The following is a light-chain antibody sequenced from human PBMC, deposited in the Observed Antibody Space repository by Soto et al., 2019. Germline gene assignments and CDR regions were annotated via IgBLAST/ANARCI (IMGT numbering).Light chain of an antibody. CDR1: QSVSGN. V-gene: IGKV3-15*01. J-gene: IGKJ2*01. CDR3: QQYNNWPLYT. Sequence: EIVMTQSPVTLSVSPGERATLSCRASQSVSGNLAWYPQKPGQAPRLLIYGSSTRATGIPARFSGSGSGTEFTLTISSLQSEDFAVYYCQQYNNWPLYTFGRGTKLEIK. CDR2: GSS.